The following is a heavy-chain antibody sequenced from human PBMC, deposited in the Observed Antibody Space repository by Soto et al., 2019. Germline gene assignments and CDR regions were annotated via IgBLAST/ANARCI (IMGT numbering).Heavy chain of an antibody. CDR1: GLSLRTTGVG. CDR2: LYWDDDK. CDR3: VQSRCGGDCLEIYSSHAYNGLDV. D-gene: IGHD2-21*02. J-gene: IGHJ6*02. Sequence: QVTLKESGPTLVKPTQTLTLTCTVSGLSLRTTGVGVGWVRQPQGKALEWFALLYWDDDKRYSPSLRSRLTIAKDISEKQVVLTMTNMDTVDTATYYCVQSRCGGDCLEIYSSHAYNGLDVWGQGTTVTVSS. V-gene: IGHV2-5*02.